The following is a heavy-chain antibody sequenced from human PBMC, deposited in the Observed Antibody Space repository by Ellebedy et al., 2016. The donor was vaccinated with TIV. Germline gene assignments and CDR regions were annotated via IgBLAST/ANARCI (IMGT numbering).Heavy chain of an antibody. D-gene: IGHD3-10*01. CDR1: GFTFSDYY. V-gene: IGHV3-11*04. J-gene: IGHJ4*02. CDR2: ISSSGSII. CDR3: VRDTYYYGSGTYYKGFDY. Sequence: PRGSLRLSCAVSGFTFSDYYMSWIRQAPGKGLEWVSYISSSGSIINYADSVKGRFTISRDNAKNSQYLQMNSLRAEDTAVYYCVRDTYYYGSGTYYKGFDYWGQGTLVTVSS.